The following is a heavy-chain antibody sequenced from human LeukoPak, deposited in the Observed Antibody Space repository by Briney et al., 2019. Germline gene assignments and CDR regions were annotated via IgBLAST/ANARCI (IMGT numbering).Heavy chain of an antibody. CDR2: INPNSGGT. CDR1: GYTFTGYY. CDR3: ARGQQWLEAFDY. Sequence: ASVKVSCKASGYTFTGYYMHWVRQAPGQGLEWMGWINPNSGGTNYAQKFQGRATMTRDTSIRTAYMEVSSPRSDDTAVYYCARGQQWLEAFDYWGLGTLVTVSS. J-gene: IGHJ4*02. D-gene: IGHD6-19*01. V-gene: IGHV1-2*02.